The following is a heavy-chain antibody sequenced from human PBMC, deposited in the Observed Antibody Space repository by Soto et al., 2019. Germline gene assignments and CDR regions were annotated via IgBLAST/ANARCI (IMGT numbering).Heavy chain of an antibody. CDR1: GYTFTSYG. V-gene: IGHV1-18*04. CDR2: ISAYNGNT. CDR3: ERDLEPTHSSVAVAYDY. J-gene: IGHJ4*02. D-gene: IGHD6-19*01. Sequence: QVQLVQSGAEVKKPGASVKVSCKASGYTFTSYGISWVRQAPGQGLEWMGWISAYNGNTNYAQKLQGRVTMTTDTSTSTAYMELRSLRSDDTAVYYCERDLEPTHSSVAVAYDYWGQGTLVTVSS.